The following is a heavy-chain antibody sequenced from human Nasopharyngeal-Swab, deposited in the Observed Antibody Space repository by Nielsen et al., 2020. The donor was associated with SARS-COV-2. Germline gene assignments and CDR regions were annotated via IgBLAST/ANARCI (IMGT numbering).Heavy chain of an antibody. CDR2: ISSSSSYI. CDR3: ARDLYKVVRGVIGY. V-gene: IGHV3-21*01. Sequence: GESLEISCAASGFTFSSYSMNWVRQAPGKGLEWVSSISSSSSYIYYADSVKGRFTISRDNAKNSLYLQMNSLRAEDTAVYYCARDLYKVVRGVIGYWGQGTLVTVSS. CDR1: GFTFSSYS. J-gene: IGHJ4*02. D-gene: IGHD3-10*01.